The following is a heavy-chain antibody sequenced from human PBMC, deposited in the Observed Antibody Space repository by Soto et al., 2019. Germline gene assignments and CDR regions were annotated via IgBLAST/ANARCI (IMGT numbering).Heavy chain of an antibody. CDR1: GDSMRNYY. Sequence: SETLSLTCSVSGDSMRNYYWSWIRQPPGKGLEYIGYIYHGGSTYYNPSLNSRVTLSIDMTNNHVSLILNSVTAADTAVYYCARVGPWVPYFYDSSPYTFENWFDPWGQGTLVTVSS. J-gene: IGHJ5*02. CDR3: ARVGPWVPYFYDSSPYTFENWFDP. CDR2: IYHGGST. V-gene: IGHV4-59*08. D-gene: IGHD3-22*01.